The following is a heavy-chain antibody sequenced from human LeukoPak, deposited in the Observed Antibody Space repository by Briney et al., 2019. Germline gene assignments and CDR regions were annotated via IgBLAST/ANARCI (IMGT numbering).Heavy chain of an antibody. V-gene: IGHV1-69*13. CDR2: IIPIFGTA. J-gene: IGHJ4*02. CDR3: ARAYDFWSGQYDY. Sequence: AASVKVSCKASGGTFSSYAISWVRQAPGQGLEWMGGIIPIFGTANYAQKFQGRVTITADESTSTAYMELSSLRSEDTAVYYCARAYDFWSGQYDYWGQGTLVTVSS. D-gene: IGHD3-3*01. CDR1: GGTFSSYA.